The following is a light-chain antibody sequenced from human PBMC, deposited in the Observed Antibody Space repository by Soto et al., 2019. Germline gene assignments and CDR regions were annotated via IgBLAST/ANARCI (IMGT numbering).Light chain of an antibody. CDR3: SSYTSSSTFYV. V-gene: IGLV2-14*01. Sequence: QSALTQPASVSGSPGQSITISCTGTSSDVGGYNYVSWYQQHPGKAPKLMIYDVSNRPLGVSNRFSGSKSGNTASLTISGLQAEDETEYYSSSYTSSSTFYVFGTGTKVTVL. J-gene: IGLJ1*01. CDR1: SSDVGGYNY. CDR2: DVS.